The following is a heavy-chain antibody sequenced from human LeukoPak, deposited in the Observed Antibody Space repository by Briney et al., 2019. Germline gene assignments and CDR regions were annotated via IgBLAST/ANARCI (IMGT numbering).Heavy chain of an antibody. CDR2: IHYSGSS. D-gene: IGHD1-26*01. Sequence: SETLSLTCTVSGDSIIGYYWSWIRQSPGKGLEWIGYIHYSGSSNYNPSLQSRVTISLDTSRGHFSLKLSSATAADTAVYYCARKEWELHGWFDPWGQGTLVTVSS. CDR1: GDSIIGYY. CDR3: ARKEWELHGWFDP. V-gene: IGHV4-59*01. J-gene: IGHJ5*02.